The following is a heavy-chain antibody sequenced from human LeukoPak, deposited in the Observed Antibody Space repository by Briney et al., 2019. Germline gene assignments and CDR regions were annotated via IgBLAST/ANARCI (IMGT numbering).Heavy chain of an antibody. CDR3: ARHYQKGYSYGYIDS. D-gene: IGHD5-18*01. CDR2: IYYSGST. V-gene: IGHV4-39*01. Sequence: SETLSLTCTVSGGSISSSTYYWGWIRQPPGKGLEWIGTIYYSGSTFYNPSLKSRLTISVDTSKNQFSLKLSSVTAADTAMYYCARHYQKGYSYGYIDSCGQGTLVTVSS. J-gene: IGHJ4*02. CDR1: GGSISSSTYY.